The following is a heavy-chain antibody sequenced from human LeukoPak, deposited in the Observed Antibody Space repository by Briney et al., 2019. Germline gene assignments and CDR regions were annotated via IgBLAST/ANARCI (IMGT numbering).Heavy chain of an antibody. CDR2: IHFDGILQ. Sequence: PGGSLRLSCAASGFTSGNFGFHWVRQAPGKGLEWVTFIHFDGILQNYVDSVEGRFSISRDNSKRTVYLQMNSLRPEDTAVYYCARETGTCDNYFDFWGQGTLVTVSS. V-gene: IGHV3-30*02. J-gene: IGHJ4*02. D-gene: IGHD1-14*01. CDR3: ARETGTCDNYFDF. CDR1: GFTSGNFG.